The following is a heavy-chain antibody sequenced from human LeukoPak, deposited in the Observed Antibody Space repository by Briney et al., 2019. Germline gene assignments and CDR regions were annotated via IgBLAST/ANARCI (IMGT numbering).Heavy chain of an antibody. Sequence: PGGSLRLSCAASGFTFSRYAMHWVRQAPGKGLEWVAVISDDGTFTLYGDSVRGRFTISRDSSRNTLYLQMNSLRPEDTAVYYCARDYYDSSGVYIYDHWGQGTLVTVSS. V-gene: IGHV3-30-3*01. CDR2: ISDDGTFT. D-gene: IGHD3-22*01. J-gene: IGHJ4*02. CDR3: ARDYYDSSGVYIYDH. CDR1: GFTFSRYA.